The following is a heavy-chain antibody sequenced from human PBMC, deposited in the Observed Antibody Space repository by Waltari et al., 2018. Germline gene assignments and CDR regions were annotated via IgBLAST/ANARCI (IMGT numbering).Heavy chain of an antibody. CDR2: IYYSGST. Sequence: QLQLQESGPGLVKPSETLSLTCNVPGGSISSSSYYWGWIRKPPGKGLEWIGSIYYSGSTYYNPSLKSRVTISVDTSKNQFSLKRSSVTAADTAVYYCVRDGYNPYWGQGTLVTVSS. D-gene: IGHD5-12*01. CDR1: GGSISSSSYY. V-gene: IGHV4-39*07. CDR3: VRDGYNPY. J-gene: IGHJ4*02.